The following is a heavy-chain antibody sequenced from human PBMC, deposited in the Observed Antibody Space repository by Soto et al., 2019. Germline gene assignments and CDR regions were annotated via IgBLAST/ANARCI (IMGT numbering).Heavy chain of an antibody. D-gene: IGHD2-15*01. V-gene: IGHV3-74*01. CDR3: ARAGWYRFDY. CDR2: INADGSTT. Sequence: DVQLVESGGGLAQPGGSLRLSCVGSGFTFSSYWMHWVRQAPGKGLVWVSRINADGSTTTYADSVKGRFTVSRDNAKNTVYLQTNSLSDEATAVYFCARAGWYRFDYWVQGTLLTVSP. J-gene: IGHJ4*02. CDR1: GFTFSSYW.